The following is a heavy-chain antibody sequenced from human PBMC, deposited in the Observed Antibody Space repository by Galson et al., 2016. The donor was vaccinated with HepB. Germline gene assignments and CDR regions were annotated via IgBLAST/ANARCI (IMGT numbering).Heavy chain of an antibody. Sequence: SLRLSCAASGFTLSTYSMNWFRQAPGKGLEWVSYMSSSGASVYYTDSVKGRFTISRDNAKNSLYLQMNSLRDEDTAVYYCASPFAPERGRYVLSGQGTLVTVSS. CDR2: MSSSGASV. D-gene: IGHD3-16*01. CDR1: GFTLSTYS. CDR3: ASPFAPERGRYVL. V-gene: IGHV3-48*02. J-gene: IGHJ5*02.